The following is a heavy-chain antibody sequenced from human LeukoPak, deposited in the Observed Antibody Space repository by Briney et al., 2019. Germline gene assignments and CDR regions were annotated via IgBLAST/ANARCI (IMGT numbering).Heavy chain of an antibody. V-gene: IGHV4-59*01. D-gene: IGHD3-9*01. CDR1: GGSISSYY. Sequence: SETPSLTCTVSGGSISSYYWSWIRQPPGKGLAWIGYIYYSGSTNYNPSLKSRVTISVDTSKNQFSLKLSSVTAADTAVYYCARTDYDILTGYWTYAFDIWGQGTMVTVSS. CDR3: ARTDYDILTGYWTYAFDI. CDR2: IYYSGST. J-gene: IGHJ3*02.